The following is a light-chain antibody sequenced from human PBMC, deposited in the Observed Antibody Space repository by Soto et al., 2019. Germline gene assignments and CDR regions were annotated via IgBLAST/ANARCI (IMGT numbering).Light chain of an antibody. CDR3: GSYAGGNTFV. CDR1: SSDVGGYNY. Sequence: QSALTQPPSVSGSPGQSVAISCTGTSSDVGGYNYVFWYQHHPGKAPKLIIYEVTKRPSGVPDRFSGSRSGTTASLTVSGLQAEDEADYYCGSYAGGNTFVFGTGTKLTVL. V-gene: IGLV2-11*01. CDR2: EVT. J-gene: IGLJ1*01.